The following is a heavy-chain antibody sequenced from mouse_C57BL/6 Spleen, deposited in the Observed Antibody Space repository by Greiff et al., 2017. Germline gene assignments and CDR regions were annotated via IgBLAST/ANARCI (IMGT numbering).Heavy chain of an antibody. Sequence: EVKLMESGPGLVKPSQSLSLTCSVTGYSITSGYYWNWIRQFPGNKLEWMGYISYDGSNNYNPSLKNRISITRDTSKNQFFLKLKSVTTEDTATYDCARGGGDYDYDVWCAYWGQGTLVTVSA. J-gene: IGHJ3*01. CDR3: ARGGGDYDYDVWCAY. CDR2: ISYDGSN. CDR1: GYSITSGYY. V-gene: IGHV3-6*01. D-gene: IGHD2-4*01.